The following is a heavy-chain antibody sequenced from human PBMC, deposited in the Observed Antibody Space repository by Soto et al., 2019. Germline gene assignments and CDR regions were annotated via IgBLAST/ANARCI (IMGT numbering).Heavy chain of an antibody. CDR2: IYWDDDE. V-gene: IGHV2-5*02. Sequence: QINLKESGPTLVKPTQTLTLTCSFSGFSLTTAGVGVGWVRQPPGEALECLALIYWDDDERYSPSLKTRLTITKDTSKHQVVLKMTNMAPVDTATYYCAHSRNLITEDAQVGDFDYWGQGTLVTVSS. CDR1: GFSLTTAGVG. CDR3: AHSRNLITEDAQVGDFDY. D-gene: IGHD3-16*01. J-gene: IGHJ4*02.